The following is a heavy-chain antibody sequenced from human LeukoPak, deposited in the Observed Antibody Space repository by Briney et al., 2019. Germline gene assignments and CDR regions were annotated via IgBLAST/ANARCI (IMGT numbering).Heavy chain of an antibody. CDR1: GFTFSSYW. Sequence: GGSLRLSCAASGFTFSSYWMSWVRQAPGKGLEWVANIKQDGSEKYYVDSVKGRFTISRDNAKNSLYLQMNSLRAEDTAVYHCASDYYDFWSGYFDYWGQGTLVTVSS. V-gene: IGHV3-7*01. CDR3: ASDYYDFWSGYFDY. D-gene: IGHD3-3*01. CDR2: IKQDGSEK. J-gene: IGHJ4*02.